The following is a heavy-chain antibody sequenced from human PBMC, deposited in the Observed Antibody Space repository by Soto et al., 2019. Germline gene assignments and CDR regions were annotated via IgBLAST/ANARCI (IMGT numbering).Heavy chain of an antibody. J-gene: IGHJ4*02. CDR2: IQSDGSSP. D-gene: IGHD2-21*02. CDR1: GFTFNYYW. V-gene: IGHV3-74*01. CDR3: PRGGDPDY. Sequence: EVQLVESGGGLVQPGGSLRLSCVASGFTFNYYWMHWVRQAPGKGLVWVSRIQSDGSSPDYVDSVKGRFTISRDNAKNTLYLQMNNLRAVDTAVYYCPRGGDPDYWGQGTVVTVSS.